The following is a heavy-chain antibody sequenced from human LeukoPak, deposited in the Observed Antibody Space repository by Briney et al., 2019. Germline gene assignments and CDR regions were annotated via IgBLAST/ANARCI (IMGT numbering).Heavy chain of an antibody. J-gene: IGHJ4*02. Sequence: PGGSLRLSCAASGFTFSSYSMNWVRQAPGKGLEWVSSISSSSSYIYYADSVKGRFTISRDNAKNSLYLQMNSLRAEDTAVYYCARGQPPGAGRSVDTAMANDYWGQGTLVTVSS. CDR2: ISSSSSYI. D-gene: IGHD5-18*01. V-gene: IGHV3-21*01. CDR3: ARGQPPGAGRSVDTAMANDY. CDR1: GFTFSSYS.